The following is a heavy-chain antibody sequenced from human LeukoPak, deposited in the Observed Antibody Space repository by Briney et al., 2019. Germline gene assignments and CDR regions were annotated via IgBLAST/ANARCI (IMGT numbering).Heavy chain of an antibody. D-gene: IGHD2-21*02. CDR1: GFTFSSYS. CDR3: ARAKNPYCGGDCRGFDP. J-gene: IGHJ5*02. Sequence: SGGSLRLSCAASGFTFSSYSMNWVRQAPGKGLEWVSYISSSSSTIYYADSVKGRFTISRDNAKNSLYLQMNSLRDEDTAVYYCARAKNPYCGGDCRGFDPWGQGTLVTVSS. CDR2: ISSSSSTI. V-gene: IGHV3-48*02.